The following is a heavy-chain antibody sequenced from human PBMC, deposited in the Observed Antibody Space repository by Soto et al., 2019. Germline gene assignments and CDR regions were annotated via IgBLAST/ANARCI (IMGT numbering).Heavy chain of an antibody. Sequence: ASVKVSCKASGYTFTSYYMHWVRQAPGQGLEWMGIINPSGGITSYAQKFQGRVTMTRDTSTSTVYMELSSLGSEDTAVYYCARVGYYYGSGSYYPTFDYWGQGTLVTVSS. D-gene: IGHD3-10*01. CDR3: ARVGYYYGSGSYYPTFDY. J-gene: IGHJ4*02. CDR1: GYTFTSYY. CDR2: INPSGGIT. V-gene: IGHV1-46*01.